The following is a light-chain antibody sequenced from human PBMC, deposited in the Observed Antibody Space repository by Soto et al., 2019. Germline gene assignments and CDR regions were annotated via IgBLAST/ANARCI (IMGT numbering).Light chain of an antibody. CDR3: CSSTSSTTLFV. J-gene: IGLJ1*01. CDR1: NSDVGSYDR. Sequence: QSALTQPPSVSGSPGQSVTISCTGTNSDVGSYDRVSWYQQPPGIAPKLMIYEVSHRPSGVPDRFSGSKSGNTASLTISGLQAEEEGDYYCCSSTSSTTLFVFGTGTKLTVL. CDR2: EVS. V-gene: IGLV2-18*02.